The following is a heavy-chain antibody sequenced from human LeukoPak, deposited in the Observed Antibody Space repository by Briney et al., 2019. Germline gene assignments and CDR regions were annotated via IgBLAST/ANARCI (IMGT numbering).Heavy chain of an antibody. Sequence: ASVKVSCKASGYTFTSYDINWVRQAPGQGLEWMGIINPSGGSTSYAQKFQGRVTMTRDMSTSTVYMELSSLRSEDTAVYYCARASRVTPLDPWGQGTLVTVSS. D-gene: IGHD4-23*01. CDR1: GYTFTSYD. J-gene: IGHJ5*02. CDR2: INPSGGST. V-gene: IGHV1-46*01. CDR3: ARASRVTPLDP.